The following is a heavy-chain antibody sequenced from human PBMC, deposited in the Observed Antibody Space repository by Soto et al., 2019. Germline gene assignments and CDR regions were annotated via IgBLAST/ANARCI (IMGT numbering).Heavy chain of an antibody. V-gene: IGHV3-23*01. CDR2: IGGGDDI. CDR1: GFTFSNYA. Sequence: VHLLESGGGLVQPGGSLRLSCEASGFTFSNYAMAWVRQTPGEGPEWVSTIGGGDDIFYAESVQGRFIISRGDSRSTMYLQMDNLRVEDTAIYFCAKDSISYNGIYDAFDVWGQGTVVTVSS. CDR3: AKDSISYNGIYDAFDV. D-gene: IGHD3-3*02. J-gene: IGHJ3*01.